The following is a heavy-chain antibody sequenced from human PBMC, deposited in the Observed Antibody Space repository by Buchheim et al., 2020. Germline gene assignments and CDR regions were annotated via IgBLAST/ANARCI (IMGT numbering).Heavy chain of an antibody. D-gene: IGHD5-18*01. Sequence: EVQLVESGGGLGRPGGSLRLSCVASGFNFGTLWMSWVRQVPGKGLEWVSAISGSGGSTYYADSVKGRFTISRDNSKNTLYLQMNSLRAEDTAVYYCAKDLRRRGYSYGSFDYWGQGTL. CDR3: AKDLRRRGYSYGSFDY. CDR1: GFNFGTLW. CDR2: ISGSGGST. J-gene: IGHJ4*02. V-gene: IGHV3-23*04.